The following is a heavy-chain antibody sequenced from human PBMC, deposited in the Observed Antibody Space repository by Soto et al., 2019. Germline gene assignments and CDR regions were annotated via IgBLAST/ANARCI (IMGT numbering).Heavy chain of an antibody. V-gene: IGHV1-45*02. D-gene: IGHD1-26*01. Sequence: QMQLVQSGAEVKKTGSSVKVSCKASGYTFPQHYLHWVRQAPGQALEWMGWITPFNGDVNYAQKFQERVTITRDRSLNTAYMEMSSLKSEDTAMYYCATGGAGPAPFTWELPEHWGQGTLVTVSS. CDR2: ITPFNGDV. CDR3: ATGGAGPAPFTWELPEH. CDR1: GYTFPQHY. J-gene: IGHJ4*02.